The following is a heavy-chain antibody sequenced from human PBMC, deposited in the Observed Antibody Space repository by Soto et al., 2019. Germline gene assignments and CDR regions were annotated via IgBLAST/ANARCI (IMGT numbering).Heavy chain of an antibody. J-gene: IGHJ4*02. CDR3: ARESEDLTSNFDY. V-gene: IGHV3-23*01. CDR2: ISGSGGST. CDR1: GFTFSSYA. Sequence: PGGSLRLSCAASGFTFSSYAMSWVRQAPGKGLEWVSAISGSGGSTYYGDSMKGRFTISRDNAKNSLYLEMNSLRAEDTAVYYCARESEDLTSNFDYRGQGTLVTVSS.